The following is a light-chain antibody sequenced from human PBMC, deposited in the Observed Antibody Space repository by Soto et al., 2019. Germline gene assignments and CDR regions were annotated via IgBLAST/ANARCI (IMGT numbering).Light chain of an antibody. CDR1: QSVSSN. Sequence: EIVMTQSPATLSVSPGERATLSCRASQSVSSNLAWYQQKPGQAPRLLIYGASTMATGIPARFSGSGSGTEFTLTISSLLSEDFAVYYCQQYNNWPPYTIGQGTKLEIK. J-gene: IGKJ2*01. V-gene: IGKV3-15*01. CDR3: QQYNNWPPYT. CDR2: GAS.